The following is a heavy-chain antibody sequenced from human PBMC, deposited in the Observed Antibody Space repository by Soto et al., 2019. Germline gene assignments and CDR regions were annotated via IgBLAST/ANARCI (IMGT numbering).Heavy chain of an antibody. D-gene: IGHD6-13*01. CDR1: GGAISSYY. CDR3: AGGGCRSSWYWFDP. J-gene: IGHJ5*01. Sequence: PSETLSLTCTASGGAISSYYWSWIRQPPGKGLEWIGDIYYSGRTYYIPSLKSRFTISVDTSKNQFSLKLSSVTAADTAVYYCAGGGCRSSWYWFDPWGQGTMVTVSS. V-gene: IGHV4-59*08. CDR2: IYYSGRT.